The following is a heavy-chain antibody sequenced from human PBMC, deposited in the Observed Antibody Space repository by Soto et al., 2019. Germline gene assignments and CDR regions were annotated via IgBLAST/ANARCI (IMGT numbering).Heavy chain of an antibody. V-gene: IGHV1-18*01. CDR3: ARRHCTGITCEIKGGWFDP. CDR2: ISDYNGDT. Sequence: QVQLVQSGAEVKKPGASVKVSCKASGDIFSSHGISWMRQAPGQGLEWMGWISDYNGDTNYAQNIQGRITMTTDTSTSTAYMELRSLRSDDTAVYYCARRHCTGITCEIKGGWFDPWGQGTLVTVSS. D-gene: IGHD2-8*02. CDR1: GDIFSSHG. J-gene: IGHJ5*02.